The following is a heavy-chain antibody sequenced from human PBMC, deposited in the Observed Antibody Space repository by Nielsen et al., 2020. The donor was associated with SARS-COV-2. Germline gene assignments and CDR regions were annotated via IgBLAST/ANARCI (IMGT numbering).Heavy chain of an antibody. D-gene: IGHD5-12*01. V-gene: IGHV4-61*08. CDR2: IYYSGST. Sequence: SETLSLTCTVSGGSITTGGYYWSWIRQPPGKGLEWIGYIYYSGSTNYNPSLKSRVTISVDTSKNQFSLKLSSVTAADTAVYYCARVPSGYEDAFDIWGQGTMVTVSS. CDR1: GGSITTGGYY. J-gene: IGHJ3*02. CDR3: ARVPSGYEDAFDI.